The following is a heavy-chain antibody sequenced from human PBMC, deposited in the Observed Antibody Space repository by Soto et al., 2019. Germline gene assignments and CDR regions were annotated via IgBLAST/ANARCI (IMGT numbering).Heavy chain of an antibody. Sequence: GASVKVSCKASGYTFITSYYTHWVRQAPGQGLEWMGIINPTGTMTKYSERFQGRLTMTRDTSTSTDYMELSTLTSEDTAVYYCARAPKTYTGYDFYNYWGQGTLVTVSS. J-gene: IGHJ4*02. V-gene: IGHV1-46*01. CDR2: INPTGTMT. D-gene: IGHD5-12*01. CDR1: GYTFITSYY. CDR3: ARAPKTYTGYDFYNY.